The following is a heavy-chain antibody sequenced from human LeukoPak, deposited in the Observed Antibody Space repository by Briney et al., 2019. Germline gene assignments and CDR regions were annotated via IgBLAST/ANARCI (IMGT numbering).Heavy chain of an antibody. CDR1: GGSISSYY. D-gene: IGHD3-3*01. V-gene: IGHV4-59*12. CDR2: IYYSGST. J-gene: IGHJ4*02. CDR3: AAGERYDFWSGYYSYFDY. Sequence: SETLSLTCTVSGGSISSYYWSWIRQPPGKGLEWIGYIYYSGSTNYNPSLKSRVTISVDTSKNQFSLKLSSVTAADTAVYYCAAGERYDFWSGYYSYFDYWGQGTLVTVSS.